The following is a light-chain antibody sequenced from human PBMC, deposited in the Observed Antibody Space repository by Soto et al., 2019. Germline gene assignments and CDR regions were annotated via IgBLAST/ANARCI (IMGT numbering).Light chain of an antibody. CDR1: SSNIGAGYD. Sequence: QSVLTQPASVSGAAGERVTISCTGSSSNIGAGYDVHWYQQLPGTAPKLLIYGNSNRPSGVPDRFSGSKSGTSASLAITGLQAEDEADYYCQSYDSSLSANYVFGTGTKVTV. CDR3: QSYDSSLSANYV. CDR2: GNS. V-gene: IGLV1-40*01. J-gene: IGLJ1*01.